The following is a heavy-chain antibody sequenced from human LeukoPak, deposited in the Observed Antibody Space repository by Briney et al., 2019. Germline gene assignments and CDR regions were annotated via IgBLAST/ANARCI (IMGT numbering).Heavy chain of an antibody. CDR2: IRYDGSNK. Sequence: GGSLRLSCAASGFTFSSYGMHWVRQAPGKGLEWVAFIRYDGSNKYYADSVKGRFTISRDNSKNTLCLQMNSLRAEDTAVYYCAKVKRLWYYYGSGSYFGDGMDVWGQGTTVTVSS. CDR1: GFTFSSYG. J-gene: IGHJ6*02. V-gene: IGHV3-30*02. D-gene: IGHD3-10*01. CDR3: AKVKRLWYYYGSGSYFGDGMDV.